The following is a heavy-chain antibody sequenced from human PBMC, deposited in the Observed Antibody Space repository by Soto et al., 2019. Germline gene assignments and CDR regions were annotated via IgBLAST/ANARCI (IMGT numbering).Heavy chain of an antibody. CDR2: IYWDDDK. J-gene: IGHJ4*02. CDR1: GFSLSTSGVG. V-gene: IGHV2-5*02. CDR3: AHSRQLWLRRYFGY. Sequence: QITLKESGPPLVKPTQTLTLTCTFSGFSLSTSGVGVGWIRQPPGKALEWLALIYWDDDKRYSPSLKSRLTITKDTSKNQVVLTMTNMDPVDTATYYCAHSRQLWLRRYFGYWGQGTLVTVSS. D-gene: IGHD5-18*01.